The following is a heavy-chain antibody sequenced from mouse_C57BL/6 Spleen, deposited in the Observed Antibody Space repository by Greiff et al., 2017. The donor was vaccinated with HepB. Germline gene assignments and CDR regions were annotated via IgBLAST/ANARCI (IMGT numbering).Heavy chain of an antibody. V-gene: IGHV5-6*01. Sequence: EVKLMESGGDLVKPGGSLKLSCAASGFTFSSYGMSWVRQTPDKRLEWVATISSGGSYTYYPDSVKGRFTISRDNAKNTLYLQMSSLKSEDTAMYYWARHKDDGSSGGYMDYWGQGTSVTVSS. CDR3: ARHKDDGSSGGYMDY. J-gene: IGHJ4*01. CDR1: GFTFSSYG. CDR2: ISSGGSYT. D-gene: IGHD1-1*01.